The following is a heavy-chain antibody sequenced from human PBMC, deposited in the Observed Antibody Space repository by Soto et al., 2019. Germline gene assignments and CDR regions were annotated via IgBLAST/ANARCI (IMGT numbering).Heavy chain of an antibody. V-gene: IGHV2-5*02. CDR3: THRSRYRSSTSCSPDYFDY. D-gene: IGHD2-2*01. J-gene: IGHJ4*02. CDR2: IYWDDDK. CDR1: VFSLSTSGAG. Sequence: CVPTLLSSTQTLTLTCTFSVFSLSTSGAGVGWIRQPPGEALEWLALIYWDDDKRYSPSLKSRLTITKDTSKNQVVLTMTNMDPVDTATYYCTHRSRYRSSTSCSPDYFDYWGPGILVTVSS.